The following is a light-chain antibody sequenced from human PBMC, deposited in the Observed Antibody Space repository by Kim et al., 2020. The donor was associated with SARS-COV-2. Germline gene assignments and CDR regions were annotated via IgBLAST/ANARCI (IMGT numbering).Light chain of an antibody. CDR1: SGSIASNY. Sequence: GTAVTISCTRSSGSIASNYVQWYQQRPGSAPTTVIYEDNQRPSGVPDRFSGSIDSSSNSASLTISGLKTEDEADYYCQSYDSSDRVFGGGTQLTVL. CDR2: EDN. CDR3: QSYDSSDRV. J-gene: IGLJ3*02. V-gene: IGLV6-57*03.